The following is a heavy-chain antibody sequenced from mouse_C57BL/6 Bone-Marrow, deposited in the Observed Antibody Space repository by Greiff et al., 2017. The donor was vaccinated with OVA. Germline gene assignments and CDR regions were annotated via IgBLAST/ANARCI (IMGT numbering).Heavy chain of an antibody. V-gene: IGHV5-17*01. D-gene: IGHD4-1*02. J-gene: IGHJ3*01. Sequence: EVQVVESGGGLVKPGGSLKLSCAASGFTFSDYGMHWVRQAPEKGLEWVAYISSGSSTIYYADTVKGRFTISRDNAKNTLFLQMTSLRSEDTAMYYCAKGNQLGRRGWFAYWGQGTLVTVSA. CDR3: AKGNQLGRRGWFAY. CDR1: GFTFSDYG. CDR2: ISSGSSTI.